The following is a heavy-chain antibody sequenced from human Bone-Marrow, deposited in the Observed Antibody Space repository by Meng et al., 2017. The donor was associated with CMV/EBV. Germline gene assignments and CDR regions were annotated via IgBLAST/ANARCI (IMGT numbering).Heavy chain of an antibody. J-gene: IGHJ4*02. D-gene: IGHD3-10*01. CDR2: INPDSGGT. CDR3: ARNRITMVRGVIIHFDY. CDR1: GYTFSAYY. V-gene: IGHV1-2*02. Sequence: ASVKVSCKASGYTFSAYYMHWVRQAPGQGLEWMGWINPDSGGTDYAQNFQGRVTMTRDTSISTAYMELSRLRSDDTAVYYCARNRITMVRGVIIHFDYWGQGTRVTVSS.